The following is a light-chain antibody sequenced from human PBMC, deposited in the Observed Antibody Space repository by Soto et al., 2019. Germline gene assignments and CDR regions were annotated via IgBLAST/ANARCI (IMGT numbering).Light chain of an antibody. Sequence: QAVVTQPPSVSGAPGQRITTSCTGSNSNIGAPYDVHWYQQLPGTAPKLLIYGNNNRPSGVPDRFSGSKSGTSASLAITGLQAEDEADYYCQSYDSSLSADVFGSGTKLTVL. J-gene: IGLJ1*01. V-gene: IGLV1-40*01. CDR3: QSYDSSLSADV. CDR2: GNN. CDR1: NSNIGAPYD.